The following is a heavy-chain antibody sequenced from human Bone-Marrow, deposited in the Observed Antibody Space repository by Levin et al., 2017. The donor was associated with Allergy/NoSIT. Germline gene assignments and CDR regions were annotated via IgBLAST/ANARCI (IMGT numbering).Heavy chain of an antibody. CDR2: FDPEDGET. V-gene: IGHV1-24*01. J-gene: IGHJ2*01. D-gene: IGHD4/OR15-4a*01. CDR3: ATDTTMVEGGYFDL. CDR1: GYNLTELS. Sequence: ASVKVSCKVSGYNLTELSMHWIRQTPGKGLEWMGGFDPEDGETVYAQVFQGRVAMTEDTSKDTAYMALSRLRSDDTAVYYCATDTTMVEGGYFDLWGRGTLVTVSS.